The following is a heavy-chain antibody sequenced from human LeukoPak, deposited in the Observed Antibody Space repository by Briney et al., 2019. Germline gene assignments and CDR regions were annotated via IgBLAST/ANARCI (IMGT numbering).Heavy chain of an antibody. CDR3: ARVFGDYYFDY. CDR1: GYTFTGYY. CDR2: INPNSGGT. V-gene: IGHV1-2*02. Sequence: ASVTVPCKASGYTFTGYYMYWVRQAPGQGLEWMGWINPNSGGTNYAQKFQGRVTMTRDTSISTAYMELSRLRSDDTAVYYCARVFGDYYFDYWGQGTLVTVSS. J-gene: IGHJ4*02. D-gene: IGHD3-16*01.